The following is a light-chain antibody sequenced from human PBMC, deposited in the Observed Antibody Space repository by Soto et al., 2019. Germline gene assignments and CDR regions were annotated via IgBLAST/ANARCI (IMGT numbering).Light chain of an antibody. CDR3: HQRQSWPRT. V-gene: IGKV3-11*01. J-gene: IGKJ1*01. CDR1: QALNTR. Sequence: EIVLTQSPATLSAFPGDRVTLSCRASQALNTRLAWYQHRPGQAPRLLIYQTSIRAAGIPARFSASGSGTDFTLTISDVQPEDFALYYCHQRQSWPRTFGQGTKVDIK. CDR2: QTS.